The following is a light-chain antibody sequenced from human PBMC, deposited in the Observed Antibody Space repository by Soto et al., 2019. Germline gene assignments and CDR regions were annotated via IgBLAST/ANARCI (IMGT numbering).Light chain of an antibody. CDR3: QQYDNRPPIT. CDR2: DAS. J-gene: IGKJ5*01. CDR1: QDISNY. Sequence: DIQMTQSPSSLSASVGDRVTITCQASQDISNYLNWYQQKPGKAPKLLIYDASNLETGVPSRFSGTGSGTDFTFTISSLQTEDIATYYCQQYDNRPPITFGHGTRLEIK. V-gene: IGKV1-33*01.